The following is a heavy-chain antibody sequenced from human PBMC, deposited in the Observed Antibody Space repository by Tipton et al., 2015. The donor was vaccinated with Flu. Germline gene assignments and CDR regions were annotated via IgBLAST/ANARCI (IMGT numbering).Heavy chain of an antibody. J-gene: IGHJ4*02. V-gene: IGHV4-38-2*02. D-gene: IGHD2-2*01. Sequence: TLSLTCTVSGDSINSDYYWGWIRQPPGKGLEWIGNIFHTGSTYHNPSLKGRVALSVDRSKKQFSLQVRSVTAADTAVYYCARDPSLGMPEYFDHWGQGILVTASS. CDR3: ARDPSLGMPEYFDH. CDR1: GDSINSDYY. CDR2: IFHTGST.